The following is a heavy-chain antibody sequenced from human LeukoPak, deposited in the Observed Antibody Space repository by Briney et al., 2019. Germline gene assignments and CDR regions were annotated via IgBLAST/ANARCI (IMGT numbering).Heavy chain of an antibody. CDR1: GFTFSSYW. Sequence: GGSLRLSCAASGFTFSSYWMSWVRQAPGKGLEWVANIKQDGSEKYYVDSVKGRFTISRDNAKNSLYLQMNSLRAEDTAVYYCARLNYYDSSGYPYYFDYWGQGTLVTVSS. V-gene: IGHV3-7*01. J-gene: IGHJ4*02. D-gene: IGHD3-22*01. CDR3: ARLNYYDSSGYPYYFDY. CDR2: IKQDGSEK.